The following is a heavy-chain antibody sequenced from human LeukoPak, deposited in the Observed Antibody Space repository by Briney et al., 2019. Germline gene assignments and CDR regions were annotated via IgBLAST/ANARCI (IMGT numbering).Heavy chain of an antibody. CDR2: ISSSAATI. D-gene: IGHD1-1*01. CDR1: GFTFSDYY. V-gene: IGHV3-11*01. J-gene: IGHJ4*02. CDR3: ARVSSAGIDY. Sequence: GGSLRLSCAASGFTFSDYYMSWIRQAPGKGLEWVSYISSSAATIYYADSVEGRFTISRDNAKDSLYLQMNSLRAEDTAVYYCARVSSAGIDYWGQGTLVTVSS.